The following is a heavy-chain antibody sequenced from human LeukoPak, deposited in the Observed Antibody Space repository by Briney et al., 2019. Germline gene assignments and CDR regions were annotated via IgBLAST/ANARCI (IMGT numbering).Heavy chain of an antibody. CDR3: ARDFEDFWSGENGMDV. Sequence: ASVKVSCKVSGYTLTGLSMHWVRQAPGKGLEWMGGFDPEDGETIYAQKFQGRVTITRDTSASTAYMELSSLRSEDTAVYYCARDFEDFWSGENGMDVWGQGTTVTVSS. J-gene: IGHJ6*02. V-gene: IGHV1-24*01. D-gene: IGHD3-3*01. CDR2: FDPEDGET. CDR1: GYTLTGLS.